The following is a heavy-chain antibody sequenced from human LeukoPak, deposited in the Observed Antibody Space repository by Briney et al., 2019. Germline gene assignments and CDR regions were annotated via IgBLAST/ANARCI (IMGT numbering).Heavy chain of an antibody. D-gene: IGHD4-17*01. J-gene: IGHJ4*02. CDR3: ARGRYGDYTYYFDY. CDR2: IYTSGST. CDR1: GGSISSGSYY. Sequence: MPSQTLSLTCTVSGGSISSGSYYWSWIRQPAGKGLEWIGRIYTSGSTNYNPSLKSRVTISVDTSKNQFSLKLSSVTAADTAVYYCARGRYGDYTYYFDYSSQGTLVTVSS. V-gene: IGHV4-61*02.